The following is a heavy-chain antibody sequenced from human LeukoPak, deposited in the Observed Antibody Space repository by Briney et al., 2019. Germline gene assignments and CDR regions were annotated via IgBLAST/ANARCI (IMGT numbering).Heavy chain of an antibody. CDR2: ISWNSGSI. V-gene: IGHV3-9*01. D-gene: IGHD6-19*01. CDR1: GFTFDDYA. J-gene: IGHJ4*02. Sequence: GRSLRLSCAASGFTFDDYAMHWFRHVPGKGLEWVSGISWNSGSIGYADSVKGRFTISRDNAKNSLYLQMNSLRAEDTALYYCAKDILYSSGWYGFDYWGQGTLVTVSS. CDR3: AKDILYSSGWYGFDY.